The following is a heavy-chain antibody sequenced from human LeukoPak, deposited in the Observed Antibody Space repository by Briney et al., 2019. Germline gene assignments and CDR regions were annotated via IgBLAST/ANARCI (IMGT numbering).Heavy chain of an antibody. D-gene: IGHD2-2*01. J-gene: IGHJ4*02. CDR3: AREGTHCSSTSCYEVDY. CDR1: GFTFSSYW. CDR2: INTDGSST. V-gene: IGHV3-74*01. Sequence: GGSLRLSCAASGFTFSSYWMHWVRHAPGKGLVWVSRINTDGSSTSYADSVKGRFTISRDNAKNTLYLQMNSLRAEDTAVYYCAREGTHCSSTSCYEVDYWGQGTLVTVSS.